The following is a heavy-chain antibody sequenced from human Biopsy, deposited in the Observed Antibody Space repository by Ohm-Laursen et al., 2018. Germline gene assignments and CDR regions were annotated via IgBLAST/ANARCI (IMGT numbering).Heavy chain of an antibody. Sequence: ASVKVSCKPSGYTFSLYHIHWVRQAPGQGLEWMGWIDPDGGRTSFGQNFQGRVTMTSDTSTGTAYLELTRLRSDDTAVYYCARDPYCSGGNCYSPLDHWGQGTLATVSA. V-gene: IGHV1-2*02. CDR3: ARDPYCSGGNCYSPLDH. CDR1: GYTFSLYH. D-gene: IGHD2-15*01. J-gene: IGHJ4*02. CDR2: IDPDGGRT.